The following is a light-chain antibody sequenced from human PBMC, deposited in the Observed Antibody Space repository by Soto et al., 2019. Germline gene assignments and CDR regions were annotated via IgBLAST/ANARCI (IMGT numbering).Light chain of an antibody. J-gene: IGKJ2*02. CDR3: QQYNSYPRT. V-gene: IGKV1-17*01. Sequence: DIQMTQSPCSLSASVGDRVSITCRASQGIRDDLGWYQQKPGKAPKRLIFAASSLETGVPARFSGSGSGTEFTLTIRSLQPEDFAIYFCQQYNSYPRTFGQGTKLEIK. CDR1: QGIRDD. CDR2: AAS.